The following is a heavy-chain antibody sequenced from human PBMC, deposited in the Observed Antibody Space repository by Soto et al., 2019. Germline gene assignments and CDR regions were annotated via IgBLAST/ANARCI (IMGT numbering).Heavy chain of an antibody. CDR2: ISGSGGST. J-gene: IGHJ3*02. V-gene: IGHV3-23*01. CDR3: AKVPGGDDAFDI. D-gene: IGHD3-16*01. Sequence: GGSLRLSCAASGFTFSSYAMSWVRQAPGKGLEWVSAISGSGGSTYYADSVKGRFTISRDNSKNTLYLQMNSLRAEDAAVYYCAKVPGGDDAFDIWGQGTMVTVSS. CDR1: GFTFSSYA.